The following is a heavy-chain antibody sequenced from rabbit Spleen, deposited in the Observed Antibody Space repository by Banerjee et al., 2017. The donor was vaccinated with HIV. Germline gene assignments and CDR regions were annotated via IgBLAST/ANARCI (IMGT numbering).Heavy chain of an antibody. Sequence: QEQLVESGGGLVQPEGSLTLTCTASGFSFSTVYWIYWVRQAPGKGLEWIGTIFAGSTGTTDYASWANGRFTISKTSSTTVTLQMTSLTAADTATYFCARDLAGVIGWNFKLWGPGTLVTVS. CDR3: ARDLAGVIGWNFKL. CDR2: IFAGSTGTT. V-gene: IGHV1S45*01. D-gene: IGHD4-1*01. J-gene: IGHJ4*01. CDR1: GFSFSTVYW.